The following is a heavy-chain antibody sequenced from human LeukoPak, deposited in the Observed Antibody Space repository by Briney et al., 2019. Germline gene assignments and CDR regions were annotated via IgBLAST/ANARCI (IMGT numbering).Heavy chain of an antibody. CDR1: GFTFSSYW. CDR2: ISTDGSST. D-gene: IGHD3-10*01. CDR3: ASCMVVGVSNWFDP. Sequence: GGSLRLSCAASGFTFSSYWMHWVRQEPGKGLVWVSRISTDGSSTTYADSVKGRFTISRDNAKNTLYLEMNSLRAEDTAVYYCASCMVVGVSNWFDPWGQGSVVTVSA. V-gene: IGHV3-74*03. J-gene: IGHJ5*02.